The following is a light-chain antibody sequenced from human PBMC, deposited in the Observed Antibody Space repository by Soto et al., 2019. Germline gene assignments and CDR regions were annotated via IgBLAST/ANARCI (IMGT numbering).Light chain of an antibody. CDR1: QDISNY. CDR2: VAS. CDR3: QQYDNLPPYT. Sequence: DIQMTQSPSSLSASVGDRVTITCQASQDISNYLNWYQQKPGKAPKLLIYVASNLETGVPSRFSGNGSGTDFTLTISSLQPEDIATYYCQQYDNLPPYTFGQGTKLEIK. V-gene: IGKV1-33*01. J-gene: IGKJ2*01.